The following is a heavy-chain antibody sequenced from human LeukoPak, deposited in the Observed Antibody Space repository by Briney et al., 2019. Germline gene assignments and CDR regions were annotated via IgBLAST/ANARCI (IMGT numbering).Heavy chain of an antibody. J-gene: IGHJ5*02. CDR1: GDISISYY. Sequence: GGSLQISSKGSGDISISYYTGGVRRLPGKDRQGMGITITGGSDTRYSPSFQGQVTISADKSINTAYLQWSSMKASDTAMYYCAKLYGSGSPNWFDPWGQGTLVTVSS. CDR3: AKLYGSGSPNWFDP. D-gene: IGHD3-10*01. CDR2: TITGGSDT. V-gene: IGHV5-51*01.